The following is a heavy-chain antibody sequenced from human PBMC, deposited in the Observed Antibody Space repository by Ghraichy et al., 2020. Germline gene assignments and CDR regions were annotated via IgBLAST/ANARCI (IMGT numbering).Heavy chain of an antibody. CDR2: INNDGSNT. CDR3: ARDTMLLWFEGGMDV. CDR1: STRLNPVT. J-gene: IGHJ6*02. Sequence: GGSLRLSCERYSTRLNPVTRFQVVCGPRLGMERVSHINNDGSNTSYADSVKGRFTISRDNAKNTLYLQMNSLRAEDTAVYYCARDTMLLWFEGGMDVWGQGTTVT. D-gene: IGHD3-10*01. V-gene: IGHV3-74*01.